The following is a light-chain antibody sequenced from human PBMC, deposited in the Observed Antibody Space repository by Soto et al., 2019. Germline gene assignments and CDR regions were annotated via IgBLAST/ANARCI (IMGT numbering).Light chain of an antibody. CDR3: AAWDDRLNGPV. J-gene: IGLJ3*02. V-gene: IGLV1-44*01. CDR2: SNN. CDR1: SSNIGSDT. Sequence: QSVLTQPPSASETPGQTVTISCSGSSSNIGSDTVNWYQQLPGTAPKLLIYSNNQRPSGVPDRFSGSKSGTSASLAISGLQSEDEADYYCAAWDDRLNGPVFGGGTKLTVL.